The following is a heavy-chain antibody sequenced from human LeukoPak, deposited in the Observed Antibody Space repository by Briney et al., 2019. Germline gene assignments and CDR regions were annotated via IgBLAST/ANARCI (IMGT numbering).Heavy chain of an antibody. D-gene: IGHD6-19*01. J-gene: IGHJ6*02. CDR2: ISGSGGNT. V-gene: IGHV3-23*01. Sequence: GGSLRLSCAASGFTFSSYAMSWVRQAPGKGLEWVSAISGSGGNTYYADSVKGRFTISRDNSKNTLYLQMNSPRAEDTAVYYCAKYSSGSLPYYYYGMDVWGQGTTVTVSS. CDR3: AKYSSGSLPYYYYGMDV. CDR1: GFTFSSYA.